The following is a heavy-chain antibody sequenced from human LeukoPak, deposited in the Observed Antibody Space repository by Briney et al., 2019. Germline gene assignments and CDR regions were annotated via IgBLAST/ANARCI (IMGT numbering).Heavy chain of an antibody. CDR1: GFTFSSYW. CDR2: IKQDGSEK. J-gene: IGHJ3*02. CDR3: ARVLGRGRGWLVHASGAFDI. V-gene: IGHV3-7*01. Sequence: PGGSLRLSCAASGFTFSSYWMSWVRQAPGKGLEWVANIKQDGSEKYYVDSVKGRFTISRDNAKNSLYLQMNSLRAEDTAVYYCARVLGRGRGWLVHASGAFDIWGQGTMVTVSS. D-gene: IGHD6-19*01.